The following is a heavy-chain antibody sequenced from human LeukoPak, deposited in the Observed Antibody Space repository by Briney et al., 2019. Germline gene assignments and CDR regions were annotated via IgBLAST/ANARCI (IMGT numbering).Heavy chain of an antibody. CDR1: GGSISSGGYY. CDR3: ARDRGAAAGLDAFDI. D-gene: IGHD6-13*01. J-gene: IGHJ3*02. CDR2: IYHSGST. Sequence: SETLSLTCTVSGGSISSGGYYWSWIRQPPGKGLEWIGYIYHSGSTYYNPSLKSRVTISVDRSKNQFSLKLSPVTAADTAVYYCARDRGAAAGLDAFDIWGQGTMVTVSS. V-gene: IGHV4-30-2*01.